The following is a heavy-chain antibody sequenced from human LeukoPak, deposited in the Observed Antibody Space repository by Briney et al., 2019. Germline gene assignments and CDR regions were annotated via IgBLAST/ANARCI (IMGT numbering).Heavy chain of an antibody. Sequence: GGSLRLSCAGSGFTLSSAWMTWVRQAPGEGLEWVGLSKSKTDGGTTDYAAPVKGRFTISGDDSKNTLYLQMNSLKTEDTAVYYCAKYCISADCYANWFGPWGQGTLVTVSS. J-gene: IGHJ5*02. V-gene: IGHV3-15*01. CDR3: AKYCISADCYANWFGP. D-gene: IGHD2-2*01. CDR1: GFTLSSAW. CDR2: SKSKTDGGTT.